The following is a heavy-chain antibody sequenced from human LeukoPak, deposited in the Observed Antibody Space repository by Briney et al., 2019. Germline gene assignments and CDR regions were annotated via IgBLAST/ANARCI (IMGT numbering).Heavy chain of an antibody. J-gene: IGHJ3*02. CDR1: GDTFSNYA. D-gene: IGHD3-10*01. Sequence: ASVKVSCKASGDTFSNYAINWVRQAPGQGLEWMGGITPIFHTTNYAQKFQGRVTITTDESTSTAYMELSSLGSGDTAVYYCASPVGFKYGSDDFAIWGQGALVTVSS. V-gene: IGHV1-69*05. CDR3: ASPVGFKYGSDDFAI. CDR2: ITPIFHTT.